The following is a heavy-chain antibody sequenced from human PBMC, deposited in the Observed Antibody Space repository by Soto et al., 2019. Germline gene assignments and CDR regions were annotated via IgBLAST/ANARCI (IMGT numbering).Heavy chain of an antibody. CDR3: TTDSRRRRVPAASGY. D-gene: IGHD2-2*01. Sequence: EVQLVESGGGLVKPGGSLRLSCAASGFTFSNAWMSWVRQAPGKGLEWVGRIKSKTDGGTTDYAAPVKGRFTISRDDSKNTLYLQMNSLKTEDTAVYYCTTDSRRRRVPAASGYWGQGTLVTVSS. CDR2: IKSKTDGGTT. V-gene: IGHV3-15*01. CDR1: GFTFSNAW. J-gene: IGHJ4*02.